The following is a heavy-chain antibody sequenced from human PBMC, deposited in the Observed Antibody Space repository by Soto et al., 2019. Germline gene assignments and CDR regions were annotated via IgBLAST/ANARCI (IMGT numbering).Heavy chain of an antibody. Sequence: EVQLLESGGGLVQPGGSLRLSCAASGFTFSSYAMSWVRQAPGKGLEWVSAISGSGGSTYYADSVKGRFTISRDNSKNTLYLQMNSLRAEDTAVYYCAKTTLKGYCSGGSCWTELDYWGQGTLVTVSS. CDR1: GFTFSSYA. CDR3: AKTTLKGYCSGGSCWTELDY. D-gene: IGHD2-15*01. J-gene: IGHJ4*02. CDR2: ISGSGGST. V-gene: IGHV3-23*01.